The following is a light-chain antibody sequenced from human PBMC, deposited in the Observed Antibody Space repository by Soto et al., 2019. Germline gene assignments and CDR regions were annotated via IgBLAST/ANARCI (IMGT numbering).Light chain of an antibody. Sequence: DIVLTQSPGTLSVSPGERATLSCRASQSVSSKLAWYQQKPGQAPRLLFYGASTGATGIPARFSGSGSETEFTLSISSLQSEDFSVYYYQQYNNWPATLGQGPKVAIK. J-gene: IGKJ1*01. CDR2: GAS. CDR1: QSVSSK. V-gene: IGKV3-15*01. CDR3: QQYNNWPAT.